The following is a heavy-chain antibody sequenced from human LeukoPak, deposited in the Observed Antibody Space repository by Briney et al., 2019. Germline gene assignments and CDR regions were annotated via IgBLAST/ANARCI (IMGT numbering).Heavy chain of an antibody. Sequence: PGGSLRLSCAASGFTFSSYSMNWVRQAPGKGLEWVSSISSSSSYIYYADSVKGRFTISRDNAKNSLYLQMNSLRAEDTAVYYCARGWRDSSGYYSTPFDNWGQGTLVTVSS. CDR2: ISSSSSYI. D-gene: IGHD3-22*01. CDR1: GFTFSSYS. V-gene: IGHV3-21*01. CDR3: ARGWRDSSGYYSTPFDN. J-gene: IGHJ4*02.